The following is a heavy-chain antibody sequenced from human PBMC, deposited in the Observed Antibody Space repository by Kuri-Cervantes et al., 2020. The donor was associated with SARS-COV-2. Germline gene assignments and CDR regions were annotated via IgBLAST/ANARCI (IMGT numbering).Heavy chain of an antibody. CDR1: GFTFSSYE. D-gene: IGHD1-26*01. CDR2: ISSSGSTI. Sequence: GESLKISCAASGFTFSSYEMNWVRQAPGKGLEWVSYISSSGSTIYYADSVRGRFTISRDNAKNSLYLQMNSLRAEDTAVYYCASSIASGAFDIWGQGTMVTVSS. J-gene: IGHJ3*02. V-gene: IGHV3-48*03. CDR3: ASSIASGAFDI.